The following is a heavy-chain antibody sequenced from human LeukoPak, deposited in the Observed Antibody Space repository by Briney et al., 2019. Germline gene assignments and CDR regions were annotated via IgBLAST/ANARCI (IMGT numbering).Heavy chain of an antibody. CDR3: ARLPPSRYVPHDAFDI. V-gene: IGHV4-39*01. CDR1: GSISSTDYY. Sequence: PSETLSLTCTVSGSISSTDYYWAWIRQPPGKGLEWIGSIFYSGSTYYNPSLKSRVTISVDTSKNQFSLRLSSVTAADTAVYYCARLPPSRYVPHDAFDIWGQGTLVTVSS. D-gene: IGHD2-2*01. J-gene: IGHJ3*02. CDR2: IFYSGST.